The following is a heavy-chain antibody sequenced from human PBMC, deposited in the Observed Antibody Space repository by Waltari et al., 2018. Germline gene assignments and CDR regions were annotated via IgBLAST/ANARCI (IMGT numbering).Heavy chain of an antibody. CDR2: IIPIFGTA. D-gene: IGHD5-12*01. Sequence: QVQLVQSGAEVKKPGSSVKVSCKASGGTFSSYAISWVRPAPGQGREWMGGIIPIFGTANYAQKFQGRVTITADESTSTAYMELSSLRSEDTAVYYCARDVGLRPGVNWFDPWGQGTLVTVSS. V-gene: IGHV1-69*12. J-gene: IGHJ5*02. CDR3: ARDVGLRPGVNWFDP. CDR1: GGTFSSYA.